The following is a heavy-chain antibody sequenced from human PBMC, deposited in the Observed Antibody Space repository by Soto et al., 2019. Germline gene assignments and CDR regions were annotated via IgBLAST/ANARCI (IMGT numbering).Heavy chain of an antibody. J-gene: IGHJ4*02. CDR3: ARGRSYTWTF. CDR1: GGSFNDYW. CDR2: IFQSVTT. D-gene: IGHD3-3*01. Sequence: QVQVQQWGAGLLKPSETLSLTCAVYGGSFNDYWWSWIRQSPGGGLEWIGEIFQSVTTNYNPSLKSGVTMSIDTSKSQVSLKLTSVTAADTAIYYCARGRSYTWTFGGQGSLVAVSS. V-gene: IGHV4-34*02.